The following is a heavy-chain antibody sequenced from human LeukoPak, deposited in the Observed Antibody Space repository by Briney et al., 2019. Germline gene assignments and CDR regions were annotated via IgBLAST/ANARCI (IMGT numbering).Heavy chain of an antibody. D-gene: IGHD2-15*01. V-gene: IGHV4-38-2*01. Sequence: SETLSLTCAVSGYSINSGCYWGWIRQPPGRGLEWIGSIYHSGSTYYNPSLKSRVTISIDMSKKEFSLKLTSVTVADTAMYYCVSLRWELLAPYLVHWGQGAFVIVSS. J-gene: IGHJ4*02. CDR3: VSLRWELLAPYLVH. CDR2: IYHSGST. CDR1: GYSINSGCY.